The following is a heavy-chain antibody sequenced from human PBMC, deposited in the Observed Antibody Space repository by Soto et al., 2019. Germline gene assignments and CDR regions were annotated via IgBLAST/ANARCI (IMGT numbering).Heavy chain of an antibody. J-gene: IGHJ5*02. CDR2: MNPNSGNT. D-gene: IGHD6-13*01. Sequence: QVQLVQSGAEVKKPGASVKVSCKASGYTFTSYDINWVRQATGQGLEWMGWMNPNSGNTGYAQKFQGRVSMTRNTSISTAYMELSSLRSEDTAVYYCARERSAAGTGWFDPWGQGTLVTVSS. CDR1: GYTFTSYD. CDR3: ARERSAAGTGWFDP. V-gene: IGHV1-8*01.